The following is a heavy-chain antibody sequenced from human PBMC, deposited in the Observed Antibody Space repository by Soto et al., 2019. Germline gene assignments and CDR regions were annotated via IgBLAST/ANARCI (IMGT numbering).Heavy chain of an antibody. CDR1: GGSISSAGYY. V-gene: IGHV4-31*11. Sequence: PSETLSLTCAVSGGSISSAGYYWSWIRQHPGKGLEWIGCIYYSGSTYYTPSLRSRVSISLDTSKNQFSLKLSSVTAADTAVYFCARDNHSVSYFYWPPYNWFDPWGQGTLVTVSS. D-gene: IGHD3-22*01. CDR3: ARDNHSVSYFYWPPYNWFDP. CDR2: IYYSGST. J-gene: IGHJ5*02.